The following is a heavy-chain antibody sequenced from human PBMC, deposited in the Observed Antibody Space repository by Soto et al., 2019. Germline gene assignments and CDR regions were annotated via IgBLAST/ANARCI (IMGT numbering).Heavy chain of an antibody. V-gene: IGHV4-30-2*01. CDR1: GCSMSSGGYS. CDR3: ARFGQQLVVFDD. D-gene: IGHD6-13*01. CDR2: IYHSGST. J-gene: IGHJ4*02. Sequence: TLSLTCAVAGCSMSSGGYSWSWIRQPSGKGLEWIGYIYHSGSTYYNPSLKSRVTISVDRSKNQFSLKLSSVTAADTAVYYCARFGQQLVVFDDWAQGTLVTVSS.